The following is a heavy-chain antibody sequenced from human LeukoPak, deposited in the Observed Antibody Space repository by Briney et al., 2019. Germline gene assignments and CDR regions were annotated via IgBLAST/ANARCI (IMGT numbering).Heavy chain of an antibody. Sequence: ASVKVSCKASGYMFRNYGISWVRQAPGQGLEWMGWISAHKGNTKYPQKFQGRVTVTTDTSTTTAYMELRSLTSDDTAVYYCARDEDRGYCSDGSCYSGGKMDYWGQGTLVIVSS. CDR1: GYMFRNYG. CDR2: ISAHKGNT. CDR3: ARDEDRGYCSDGSCYSGGKMDY. V-gene: IGHV1-18*01. D-gene: IGHD2-15*01. J-gene: IGHJ4*02.